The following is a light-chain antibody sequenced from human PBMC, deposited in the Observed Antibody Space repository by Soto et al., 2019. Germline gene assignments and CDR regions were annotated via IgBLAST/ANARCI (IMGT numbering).Light chain of an antibody. V-gene: IGKV3-20*01. Sequence: EIVFTQSPCTLSLSPGERATLSCRASQSITTGYLAWYQQKPGQAPRLLIYGASSRATGSPDRFSGSGSGTVFTLTITRLEPEDFAVYFCQQYGSSPLTFGGGTKVDIK. J-gene: IGKJ4*01. CDR2: GAS. CDR1: QSITTGY. CDR3: QQYGSSPLT.